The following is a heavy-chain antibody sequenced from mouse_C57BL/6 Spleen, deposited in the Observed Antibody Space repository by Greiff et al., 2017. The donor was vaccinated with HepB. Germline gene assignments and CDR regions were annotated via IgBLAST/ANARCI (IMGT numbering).Heavy chain of an antibody. V-gene: IGHV1-78*01. J-gene: IGHJ3*01. CDR1: GYTFTDHT. CDR3: ARGGSINDGWFAY. CDR2: IYPRDGST. Sequence: VQLQQSDAELVKPGASVKISCKVSGYTFTDHTIHWMKQRPEQGLEWIGYIYPRDGSTKYNEKFKGKATLTADKSSSTAYMQLNSLTSEDSAVEFGARGGSINDGWFAYWGQGTLVTVSA. D-gene: IGHD2-12*01.